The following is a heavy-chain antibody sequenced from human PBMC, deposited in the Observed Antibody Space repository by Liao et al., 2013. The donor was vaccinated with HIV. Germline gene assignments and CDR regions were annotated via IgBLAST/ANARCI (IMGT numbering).Heavy chain of an antibody. V-gene: IGHV4-61*02. CDR2: LSTSGTT. D-gene: IGHD2-15*01. CDR1: GGSISSGTYF. Sequence: QVQLQESGPGLVRPSQTLSLTCSVSGGSISSGTYFWSWIRQPAGKGLEWIGRLSTSGTTNYNSSLKSRVSISVDTSKNQFSLRLTSVTAADTAVYYCARGARFCSPGTCSRFSWVAEYFHHWGQGTLVTVSS. J-gene: IGHJ1*01. CDR3: ARGARFCSPGTCSRFSWVAEYFHH.